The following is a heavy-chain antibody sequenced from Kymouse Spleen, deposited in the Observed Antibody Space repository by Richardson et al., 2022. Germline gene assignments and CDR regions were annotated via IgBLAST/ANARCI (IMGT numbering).Heavy chain of an antibody. CDR2: IYYSGST. CDR1: GGSISSSSYY. Sequence: QLQLQESGPGLVKPSETLSLTCTVSGGSISSSSYYWGWIRQPPGKGLEWIGSIYYSGSTYYNPSLKSRVTISVDTSKNQFSLKLSSVTAADTAVYYCARQGSSGWSIFDYWGQGTLVTVSS. V-gene: IGHV4-39*01. CDR3: ARQGSSGWSIFDY. D-gene: IGHD6-19*01. J-gene: IGHJ4*02.